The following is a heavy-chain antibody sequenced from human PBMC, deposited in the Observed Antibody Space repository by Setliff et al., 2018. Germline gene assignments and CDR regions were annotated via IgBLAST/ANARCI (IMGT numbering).Heavy chain of an antibody. Sequence: PSETLSLTCIVSGGSISSTNYYWGWIRQPPGKGLEWIGSIYYSGKTYYNPSLKSRVTISVDTSKNRFSLKLKSVTAADTAVYYCARGNSSDLPDYWGQGTLVTVSS. CDR3: ARGNSSDLPDY. J-gene: IGHJ4*02. V-gene: IGHV4-39*07. D-gene: IGHD6-19*01. CDR2: IYYSGKT. CDR1: GGSISSTNYY.